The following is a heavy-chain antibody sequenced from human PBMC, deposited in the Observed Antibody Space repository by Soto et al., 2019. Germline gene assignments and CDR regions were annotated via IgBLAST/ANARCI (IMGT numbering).Heavy chain of an antibody. CDR2: ISAYNGNT. Sequence: ASVEVSCKASGYTFTSYGISWVRQAPGQGLEWMGWISAYNGNTNYAQKLQGRVTMTTDTSTSTAYMELRSLRSDDTAVYYCARDLGAVAADYFDYWGQGTLVTVSS. D-gene: IGHD6-19*01. J-gene: IGHJ4*02. CDR3: ARDLGAVAADYFDY. CDR1: GYTFTSYG. V-gene: IGHV1-18*01.